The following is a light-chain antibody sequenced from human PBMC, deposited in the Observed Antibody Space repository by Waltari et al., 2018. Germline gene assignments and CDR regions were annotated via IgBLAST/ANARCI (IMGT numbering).Light chain of an antibody. J-gene: IGKJ3*01. V-gene: IGKV1-33*01. CDR2: DAS. CDR3: QQYHNLFT. Sequence: DIQMTQSLSSLSASVRDRVTITCRAIQDLSDHLNCWQQKPGKAPKLLIYDASKLETGVPSRFSGSGSGTYFSFTITSLQPEDIATYYCQQYHNLFTFGPGTTVQIK. CDR1: QDLSDH.